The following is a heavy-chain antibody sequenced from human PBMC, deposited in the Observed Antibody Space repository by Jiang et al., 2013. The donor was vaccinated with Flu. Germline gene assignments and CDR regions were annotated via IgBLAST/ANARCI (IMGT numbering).Heavy chain of an antibody. CDR2: IRNKLYRGTT. D-gene: IGHD2-2*01. CDR1: GFTFGDYA. V-gene: IGHV3-49*03. J-gene: IGHJ4*02. Sequence: TGSGFTFGDYAVSWLRQAPGKGLEWVGFIRNKLYRGTTDYAASVKGRFTISRDDSKSIAYLQMSSLKTEDTAVYYCTRDLVRDIILIPATYFDYWGQGALVTVSS. CDR3: TRDLVRDIILIPATYFDY.